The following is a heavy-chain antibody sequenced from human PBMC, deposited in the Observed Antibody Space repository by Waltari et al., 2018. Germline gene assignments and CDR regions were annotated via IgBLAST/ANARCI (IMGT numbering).Heavy chain of an antibody. CDR3: ARDRGRGLYLDT. CDR1: GDPMYYW. CDR2: VLGSGRT. Sequence: QLQLQESGPGLVKPSGYLYLICAASGDPMYYWWSWVRQPPGKGLEWIGQVLGSGRTNYNPSFASRVTISLDTSTHQFALKMTSATAADTALYYCARDRGRGLYLDTWGQGILVTVSP. J-gene: IGHJ4*02. V-gene: IGHV4-4*02. D-gene: IGHD2-15*01.